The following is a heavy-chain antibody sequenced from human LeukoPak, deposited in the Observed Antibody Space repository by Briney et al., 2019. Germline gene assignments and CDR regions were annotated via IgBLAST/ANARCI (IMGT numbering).Heavy chain of an antibody. V-gene: IGHV4-34*01. D-gene: IGHD1-14*01. J-gene: IGHJ6*03. CDR3: ARRRRRPKNYYYMDV. CDR1: GGSFSGYY. Sequence: SETLSLTCAVYGGSFSGYYWSWIRQPPGKGLEWIGEINHSGSTNYNPSLKSRVTISVDTSKNQFSLKLSSVTAADTAVYYCARRRRRPKNYYYMDVWGKGTTVTVSS. CDR2: INHSGST.